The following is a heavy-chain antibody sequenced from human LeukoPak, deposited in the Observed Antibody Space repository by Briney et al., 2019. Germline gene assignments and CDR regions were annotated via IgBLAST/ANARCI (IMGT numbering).Heavy chain of an antibody. V-gene: IGHV4-34*01. Sequence: SETLSLTCAVYGGSFSGYYWSWIRQPPGKGLEWIGEINHSGSTNYNPSLKSRVTISVDTSKNQFSLKLSSVTAADTAVYYCARDSYYDSSGYYSGYFQHWGQGTLVTVSS. CDR1: GGSFSGYY. D-gene: IGHD3-22*01. CDR3: ARDSYYDSSGYYSGYFQH. J-gene: IGHJ1*01. CDR2: INHSGST.